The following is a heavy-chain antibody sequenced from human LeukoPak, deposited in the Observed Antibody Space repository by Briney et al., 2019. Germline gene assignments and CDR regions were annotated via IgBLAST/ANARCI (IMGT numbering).Heavy chain of an antibody. Sequence: ASVEVSCKASGYTFTTYGISWVRQAPGQGLEWMGWISAYNGDTNYAQKFQGRVTMTTDTSTSTAYMELRSLRSDDTVVYYCARGWDSGYVSFWGQGTLVTVSS. D-gene: IGHD5-12*01. V-gene: IGHV1-18*01. CDR2: ISAYNGDT. CDR3: ARGWDSGYVSF. J-gene: IGHJ4*02. CDR1: GYTFTTYG.